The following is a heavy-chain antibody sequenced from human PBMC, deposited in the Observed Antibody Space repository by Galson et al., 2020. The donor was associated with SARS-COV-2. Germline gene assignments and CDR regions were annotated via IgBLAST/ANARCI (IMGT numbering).Heavy chain of an antibody. CDR3: AREGGGWYVDY. Sequence: GESLKISCAASGFTFSSYAMHWVRQAPGKGLEWVAVISYDGSNKYYADSVKGRFTISRDNSKNTLYLQMNSLRAEDTAVYYCAREGGGWYVDYWGQGTLVTVSS. CDR2: ISYDGSNK. V-gene: IGHV3-30*01. D-gene: IGHD6-19*01. J-gene: IGHJ4*02. CDR1: GFTFSSYA.